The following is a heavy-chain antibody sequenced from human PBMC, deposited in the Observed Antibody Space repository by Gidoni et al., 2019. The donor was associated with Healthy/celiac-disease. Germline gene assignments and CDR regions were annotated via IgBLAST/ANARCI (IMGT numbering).Heavy chain of an antibody. CDR3: AKVLRYVGATDFDY. J-gene: IGHJ4*02. V-gene: IGHV3-30*18. CDR2: ISYDGSNK. CDR1: GFTFSSYG. D-gene: IGHD1-26*01. Sequence: QVQLVESGGGVVQPGRSLRLSCAASGFTFSSYGMHWVRQAPGKGLEWVAVISYDGSNKYYADSVKGRFTISRDNSKNTLYLQMNSLRAEDTAVYYCAKVLRYVGATDFDYWGQGTLVTVSS.